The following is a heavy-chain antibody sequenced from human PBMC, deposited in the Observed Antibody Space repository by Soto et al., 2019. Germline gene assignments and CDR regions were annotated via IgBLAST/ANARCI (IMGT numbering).Heavy chain of an antibody. CDR1: GGSISSSSYY. Sequence: SETLSLTCTVSGGSISSSSYYWGWIRQPPGKGLEWIGSIYYSGSTYYNPSLKSRVTISVDTSKNQFSLKLSSVTAADTAVYYCERKRRGYSYGSLYWGQGTLVTVSS. CDR2: IYYSGST. J-gene: IGHJ4*02. CDR3: ERKRRGYSYGSLY. D-gene: IGHD5-18*01. V-gene: IGHV4-39*01.